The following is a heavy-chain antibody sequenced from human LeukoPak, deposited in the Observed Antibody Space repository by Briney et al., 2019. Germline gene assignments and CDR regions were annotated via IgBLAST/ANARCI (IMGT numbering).Heavy chain of an antibody. J-gene: IGHJ4*02. CDR1: GGTFISYA. Sequence: ASVKVSCKASGGTFISYAISWVRQAPGQGLEWMGGIIPIFGTANYAQKFQGRVTITTDESTSTAYMELSSLRSEDTAVYYCARSTEYYFDYWGQGTLVTVSS. CDR3: ARSTEYYFDY. V-gene: IGHV1-69*05. CDR2: IIPIFGTA. D-gene: IGHD3-10*01.